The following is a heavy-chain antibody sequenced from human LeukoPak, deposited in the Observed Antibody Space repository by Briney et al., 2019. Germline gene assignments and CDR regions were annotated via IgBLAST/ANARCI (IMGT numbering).Heavy chain of an antibody. J-gene: IGHJ6*02. CDR3: ARDSLTMIVVVTSSGNYYGMDV. D-gene: IGHD3-22*01. CDR1: GMSITSRHY. Sequence: SETLSLTCSVSGMSITSRHYWGWIRQTPGKELEWIGSTSHSDSPYYNPSLESRVTISLDTSRNLFSLKLSSVTAADTAVYYCARDSLTMIVVVTSSGNYYGMDVWGQGTTVTVSS. V-gene: IGHV4-38-2*02. CDR2: TSHSDSP.